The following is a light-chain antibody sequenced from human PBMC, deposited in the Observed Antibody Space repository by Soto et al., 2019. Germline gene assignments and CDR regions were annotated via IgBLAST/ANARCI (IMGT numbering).Light chain of an antibody. CDR2: AS. CDR1: QSVSDSY. V-gene: IGKV3-20*01. CDR3: QLYGISAL. Sequence: EIVLTQSPGTLSLSPGERATLSCRASQSVSDSYLAWYQQKPGQAPRLLIYASSRATGIPDRFSGSGSGTDFTLTISRLEPEEFEVYYCQLYGISALFGPGPKVAIK. J-gene: IGKJ3*01.